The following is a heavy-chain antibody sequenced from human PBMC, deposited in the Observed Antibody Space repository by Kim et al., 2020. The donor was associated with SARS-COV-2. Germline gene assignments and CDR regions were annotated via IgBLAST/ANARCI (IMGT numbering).Heavy chain of an antibody. D-gene: IGHD3-10*01. CDR3: AKGNYYGSGSYHYGMDV. J-gene: IGHJ6*02. V-gene: IGHV3-23*03. CDR2: IYSGGSST. CDR1: GFTFSSYA. Sequence: GGSLRLSCAASGFTFSSYAMSWVRQAPGKGLEWVSVIYSGGSSTYYADSVKGRFTISRDNSKNTLYLQMNSLRAEDTAVYYCAKGNYYGSGSYHYGMDVWGQGTTVTVSS.